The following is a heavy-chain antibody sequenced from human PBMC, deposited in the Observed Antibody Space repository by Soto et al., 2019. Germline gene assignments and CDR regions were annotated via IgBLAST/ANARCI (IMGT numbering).Heavy chain of an antibody. J-gene: IGHJ6*02. D-gene: IGHD2-2*02. V-gene: IGHV1-8*01. CDR1: GYTFTNYD. CDR3: ASGRHYCSPTSRYTQALFPYAMDR. CDR2: INPDSDNT. Sequence: ASVKVSCKTSGYTFTNYDINWVRQAAGQGLEWMGWINPDSDNTGYAQKFQGRVTMTRDTSMRTAYMELNNLGSDDTAVYYCASGRHYCSPTSRYTQALFPYAMDRWGQGTTVTVSS.